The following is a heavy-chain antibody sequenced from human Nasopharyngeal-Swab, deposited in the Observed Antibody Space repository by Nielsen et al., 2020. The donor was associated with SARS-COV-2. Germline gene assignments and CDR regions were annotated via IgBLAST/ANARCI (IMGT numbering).Heavy chain of an antibody. CDR2: IRSKGNNYAT. V-gene: IGHV3-73*01. CDR1: GFPFSDSA. J-gene: IGHJ4*02. D-gene: IGHD2-15*01. CDR3: TRCGGGCYSGRDY. Sequence: KISCAATGFPFSDSAIHWVRQASGEGLEWVARIRSKGNNYATAYSASVKGRFIIFRDDPTNTAYLQMNSLKTEDTAMYYCTRCGGGCYSGRDYWGQGTLVTVSS.